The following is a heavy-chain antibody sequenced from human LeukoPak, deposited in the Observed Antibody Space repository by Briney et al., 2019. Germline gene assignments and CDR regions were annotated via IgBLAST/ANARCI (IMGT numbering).Heavy chain of an antibody. J-gene: IGHJ5*02. V-gene: IGHV4-4*07. CDR1: GGSISSHY. CDR3: ARGGSSYDSHGKFDP. D-gene: IGHD5-18*01. CDR2: IYSSGSS. Sequence: SETLSLTCTVSGGSISSHYWSWVRQPAGKGLEWIGRIYSSGSSNYNPSLKSRVTMSVDTSRKQLSLQVRSVTAADTAVYYCARGGSSYDSHGKFDPWGQGTLVTVSS.